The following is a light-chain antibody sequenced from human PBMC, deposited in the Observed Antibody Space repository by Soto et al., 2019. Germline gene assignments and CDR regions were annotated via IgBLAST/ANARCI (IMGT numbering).Light chain of an antibody. CDR2: GAS. V-gene: IGKV3-20*01. CDR3: QQYGSSRALT. Sequence: EIVLTQSPGTLSLSPGERATLSCRASQSVSSSYLAWYQQKPGQAPRLLIYGASSRATGIPDRFRGSGSGTDFTFTISRLEPEDFAVYYCQQYGSSRALTFGGGTKVEIK. J-gene: IGKJ4*01. CDR1: QSVSSSY.